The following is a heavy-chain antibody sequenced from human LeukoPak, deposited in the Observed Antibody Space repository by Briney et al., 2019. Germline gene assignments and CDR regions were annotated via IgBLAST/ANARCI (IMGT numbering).Heavy chain of an antibody. CDR3: AKVSGYYYDSSGYYHDY. J-gene: IGHJ4*02. V-gene: IGHV3-23*01. D-gene: IGHD3-22*01. CDR1: GFTFSSYA. Sequence: GGSLRLSCAASGFTFSSYAMSWVRQAPGKGLEWVSAISGSGGSTYYADSVKGRFTISRDNSKNTLYLQMNSQRAEDTAVYYCAKVSGYYYDSSGYYHDYWGQGTLVTVSS. CDR2: ISGSGGST.